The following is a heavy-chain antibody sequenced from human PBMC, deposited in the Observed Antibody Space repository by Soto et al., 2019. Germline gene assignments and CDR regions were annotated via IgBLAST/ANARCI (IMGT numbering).Heavy chain of an antibody. CDR2: IKPDGSQG. D-gene: IGHD5-12*01. CDR3: AREGRLLGAFDV. J-gene: IGHJ3*01. Sequence: PGGSLRVSCAVSGFPFSTYWMCWARQAPGKGLEWVANIKPDGSQGFYVDSVKGRFTISRDNSKNSLYLQMNSLTADDTAVYFCAREGRLLGAFDVWGQGTKVTVSS. V-gene: IGHV3-7*01. CDR1: GFPFSTYW.